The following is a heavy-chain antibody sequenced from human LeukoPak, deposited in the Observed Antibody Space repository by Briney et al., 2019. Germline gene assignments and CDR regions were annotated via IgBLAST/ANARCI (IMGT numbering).Heavy chain of an antibody. CDR3: ARDLEVGGKLDY. CDR1: GFTFTSYA. V-gene: IGHV3-23*01. CDR2: ISGSGGST. J-gene: IGHJ4*02. Sequence: GGSLRLSCAASGFTFTSYAMSWVRQAPGKGLQWVSSISGSGGSTYYADSVKGRFTISRDNSKDTLYLQMNSLRAEDTAVYYCARDLEVGGKLDYWGQGTLVTVSS. D-gene: IGHD4-23*01.